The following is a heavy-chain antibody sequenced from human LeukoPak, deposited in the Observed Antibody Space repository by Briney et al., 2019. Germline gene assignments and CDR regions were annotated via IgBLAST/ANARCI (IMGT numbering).Heavy chain of an antibody. V-gene: IGHV3-74*01. Sequence: GGSLRLSCAASGFTFSTYWMHWVRQAPGKGLVWVSGINSDGSRTNYADSVKGRFTISRDNAKSSLYLQMNSLRAEDTAVYYCASLPGSYSAFDIWGQGTMVTVSS. D-gene: IGHD1-26*01. J-gene: IGHJ3*02. CDR3: ASLPGSYSAFDI. CDR2: INSDGSRT. CDR1: GFTFSTYW.